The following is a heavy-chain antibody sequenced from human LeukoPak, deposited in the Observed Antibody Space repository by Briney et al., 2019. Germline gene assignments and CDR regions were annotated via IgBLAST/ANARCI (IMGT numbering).Heavy chain of an antibody. D-gene: IGHD2-2*02. CDR2: INHSGST. CDR1: GGSFSGYY. V-gene: IGHV4-34*01. CDR3: ARGYCSSTSCYTYGMDV. Sequence: SETLSLNCAVYGGSFSGYYWSWIRQPPGKGLEWIGEINHSGSTNYNPSLKSRVTISVDTSENQFSLKLSSVTAADTAVYYCARGYCSSTSCYTYGMDVWGQGTTVTVSS. J-gene: IGHJ6*02.